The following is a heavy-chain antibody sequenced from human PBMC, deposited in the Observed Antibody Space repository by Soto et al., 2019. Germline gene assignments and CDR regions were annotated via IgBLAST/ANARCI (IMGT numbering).Heavy chain of an antibody. CDR3: AKVGGFGSFDI. V-gene: IGHV3-23*01. Sequence: GGSLRLACAASGFTFSSYAMSWVRQAPGKGLEWVSAISGSGGSTSYADSVKGRFTISRDNSKNTLYLQMNSWRAEDMAVYYCAKVGGFGSFDIWGQGTMVTVSS. D-gene: IGHD3-10*01. J-gene: IGHJ3*02. CDR2: ISGSGGST. CDR1: GFTFSSYA.